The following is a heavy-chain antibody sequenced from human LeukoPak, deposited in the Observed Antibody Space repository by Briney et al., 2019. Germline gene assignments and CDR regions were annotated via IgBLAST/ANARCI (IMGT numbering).Heavy chain of an antibody. CDR1: GGSFSGYY. V-gene: IGHV4-59*01. CDR2: IYYSGST. Sequence: SETLSLTCAVYGGSFSGYYWSWIRQPPGKGLEWIGYIYYSGSTNYNPSLKSRVTISVDTSKNQFSLKLSSVTAADTAVYYCARARMASRYYFDYWGQGTLVTVSS. CDR3: ARARMASRYYFDY. D-gene: IGHD2-8*01. J-gene: IGHJ4*02.